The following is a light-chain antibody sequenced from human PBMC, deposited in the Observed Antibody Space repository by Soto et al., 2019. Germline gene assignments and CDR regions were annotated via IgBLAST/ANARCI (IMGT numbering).Light chain of an antibody. V-gene: IGLV4-69*01. CDR2: VNSDGSH. Sequence: QSVLTQSPSASASLGASVKFTCTLTSGHSTYAIAWHQQQPEMGPRYLMKVNSDGSHSKGDGIPDRFSGSSSGAERYLTISSLQSEDEAAYYCQTWGTGDWVFGGGTKLTVL. CDR3: QTWGTGDWV. J-gene: IGLJ3*02. CDR1: SGHSTYA.